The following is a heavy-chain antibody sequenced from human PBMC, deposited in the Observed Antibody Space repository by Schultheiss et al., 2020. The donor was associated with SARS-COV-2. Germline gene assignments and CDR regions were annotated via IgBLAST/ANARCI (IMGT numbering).Heavy chain of an antibody. CDR3: TTDAVANWFDP. Sequence: GGSLRLSCAASGFTFSNAWMSWVRQAPGKGLEWVGRIKSKTDGGTTDYAAPVKGRFTISRDDSKNTLYLQMNNLKTEDTAVYYCTTDAVANWFDPWGQGTLVTVSS. CDR1: GFTFSNAW. D-gene: IGHD2-21*01. CDR2: IKSKTDGGTT. J-gene: IGHJ5*02. V-gene: IGHV3-15*01.